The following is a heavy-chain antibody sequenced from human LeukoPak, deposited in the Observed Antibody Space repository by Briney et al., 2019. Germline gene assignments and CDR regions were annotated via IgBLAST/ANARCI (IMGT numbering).Heavy chain of an antibody. V-gene: IGHV1-18*01. J-gene: IGHJ4*02. D-gene: IGHD5-12*01. CDR3: ARDDALVATGSFEY. CDR2: ISAYNGNT. Sequence: ASVKVSCKASGYTFTNYGIIWVRQAPGQGLEWMGWISAYNGNTNYAQKLQDRVTMTTDTSTSTAYMELRSLRSDDTAVYYCARDDALVATGSFEYWGQGTLVTVSS. CDR1: GYTFTNYG.